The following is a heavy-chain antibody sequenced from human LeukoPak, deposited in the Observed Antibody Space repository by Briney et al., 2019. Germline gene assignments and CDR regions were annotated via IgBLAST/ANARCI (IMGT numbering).Heavy chain of an antibody. Sequence: GGSLRLSCAASGFTFSSYWMNWARQAPGKGLEWVASINHNGNVNYYVDSVKGRFTISRDNAKNSLYLQMSNLRAEGTAVYFCARGGGLDVWGQGATVTVSS. V-gene: IGHV3-7*03. CDR2: INHNGNVN. J-gene: IGHJ6*02. CDR1: GFTFSSYW. D-gene: IGHD3-16*01. CDR3: ARGGGLDV.